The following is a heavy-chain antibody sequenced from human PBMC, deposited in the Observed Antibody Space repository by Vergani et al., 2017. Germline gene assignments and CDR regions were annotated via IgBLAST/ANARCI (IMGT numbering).Heavy chain of an antibody. CDR2: IYMNGNT. CDR1: GGSISSYY. Sequence: QVQLQESGPGLVKPSETLSLTCTVSGGSISSYYWSWIRQPAGKGLEWIGRIYMNGNTNYNPSLKSRVAVSVDTSKNQFSLKLTSVTAADTAIYYCARMTHCSGTTFPGAFDLWGQGTMVTVSA. V-gene: IGHV4-4*07. J-gene: IGHJ3*01. CDR3: ARMTHCSGTTFPGAFDL. D-gene: IGHD2-2*01.